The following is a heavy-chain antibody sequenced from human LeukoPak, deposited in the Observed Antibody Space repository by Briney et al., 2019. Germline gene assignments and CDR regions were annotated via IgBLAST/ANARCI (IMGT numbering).Heavy chain of an antibody. J-gene: IGHJ4*02. D-gene: IGHD1-14*01. CDR1: GFTFSSYW. Sequence: GGSLRLSCAASGFTFSSYWMHWVRQAPGKGLVWVSHINIDGSISRYADSVKGRFTISRDSAKNTLYLQTNSLRAEDTAVYFCARGNPLIDYRGQGTLVTVSS. CDR3: ARGNPLIDY. V-gene: IGHV3-74*01. CDR2: INIDGSIS.